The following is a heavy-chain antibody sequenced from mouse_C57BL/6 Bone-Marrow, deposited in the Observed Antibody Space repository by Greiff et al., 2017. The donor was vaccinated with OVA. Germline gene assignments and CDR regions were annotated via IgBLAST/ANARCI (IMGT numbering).Heavy chain of an antibody. CDR2: IDPSDSYT. D-gene: IGHD2-12*01. J-gene: IGHJ1*03. CDR1: GYTFTSYW. Sequence: VQLQQPGAELVMPGASVKLSCKASGYTFTSYWMHWVKQRPGQGLEWIGEIDPSDSYTIYNQKFKGKSTLTVDKSSSTAYMQLSSLTSEDSAVYYCVFYTWYFDVWGTGTTVTVSS. CDR3: VFYTWYFDV. V-gene: IGHV1-69*01.